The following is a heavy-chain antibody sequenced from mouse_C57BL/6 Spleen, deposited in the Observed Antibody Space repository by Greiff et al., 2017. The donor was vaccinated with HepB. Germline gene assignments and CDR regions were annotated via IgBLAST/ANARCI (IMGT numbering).Heavy chain of an antibody. CDR1: GFNIKDYY. CDR3: ARRRPAMDY. CDR2: IDPEDGET. J-gene: IGHJ4*01. Sequence: EVQLQQSGAELVKPGASVKLSCTASGFNIKDYYMHWVKQRTEQGLEWIGRIDPEDGETKYAPKFQGKATKTADTSSNTAYLQRSSRTSEDTAVYYGARRRPAMDYWGQRTSVTVSS. V-gene: IGHV14-2*01.